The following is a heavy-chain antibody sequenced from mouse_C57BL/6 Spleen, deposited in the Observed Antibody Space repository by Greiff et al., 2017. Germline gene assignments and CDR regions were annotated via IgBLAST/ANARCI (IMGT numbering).Heavy chain of an antibody. Sequence: EVNVVESGGGLVKPGGSLKLSCAASGFTFSDYGMHWVRQAPEKGLEWVAYISSGSSTIYYADTVKGRFTISRDNAKNTLFLQMTSLRSEDTAMYYCARPGYYGSSSSFDVWGTGTTVTVSS. CDR1: GFTFSDYG. J-gene: IGHJ1*03. CDR3: ARPGYYGSSSSFDV. V-gene: IGHV5-17*01. CDR2: ISSGSSTI. D-gene: IGHD1-1*01.